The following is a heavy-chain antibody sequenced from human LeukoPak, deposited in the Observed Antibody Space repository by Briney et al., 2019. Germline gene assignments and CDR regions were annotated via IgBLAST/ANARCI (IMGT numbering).Heavy chain of an antibody. J-gene: IGHJ4*02. CDR1: GGSISSYY. CDR2: IYYSGST. Sequence: SETLSLTCTVSGGSISSYYWSWGRQPPGKGVEWVGYIYYSGSTNYHPSLKSRVAISVHPSKNQFSLKLSSVTAADTAVYYCARAPSRGPNLRIFDYWGQGTLVTVSS. D-gene: IGHD1-14*01. V-gene: IGHV4-59*01. CDR3: ARAPSRGPNLRIFDY.